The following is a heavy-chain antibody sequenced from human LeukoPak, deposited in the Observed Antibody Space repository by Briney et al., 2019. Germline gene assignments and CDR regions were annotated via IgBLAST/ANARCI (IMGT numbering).Heavy chain of an antibody. CDR2: IYASGST. CDR1: GYSISSGYY. D-gene: IGHD3-3*02. J-gene: IGHJ6*03. V-gene: IGHV4-38-2*02. CDR3: ARFAFSNTVSSYMDV. Sequence: SETLSLTCTVSGYSISSGYYWGWIRQPPGKGLEWIGRIYASGSTNYNPSLNSRVTMSVDTSKNQFSLKLYSVTAADTAVYYCARFAFSNTVSSYMDVWGKGTSVTISS.